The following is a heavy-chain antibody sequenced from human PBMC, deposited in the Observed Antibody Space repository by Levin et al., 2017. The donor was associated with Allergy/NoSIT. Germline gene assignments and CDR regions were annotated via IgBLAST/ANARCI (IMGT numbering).Heavy chain of an antibody. Sequence: EASVKVSCKASGYTFTGYYMHWVRQVPGEGLEWMGWINPKSGGTHYAENFQGRVTMTRDTSINTAYMELSSLRFDDTAVYYCARERGEGATSDWFDPWGQGTLVTVSS. V-gene: IGHV1-2*02. CDR3: ARERGEGATSDWFDP. D-gene: IGHD1-26*01. CDR1: GYTFTGYY. J-gene: IGHJ5*02. CDR2: INPKSGGT.